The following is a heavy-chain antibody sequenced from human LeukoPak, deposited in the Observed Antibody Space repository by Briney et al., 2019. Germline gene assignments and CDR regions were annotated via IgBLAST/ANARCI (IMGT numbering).Heavy chain of an antibody. J-gene: IGHJ4*02. CDR2: IYTDGSTK. CDR3: ARNSGGRRYYFTE. Sequence: GGSLRLSCAASGFTFSSYSMNWVRQAPGKGLEWVTVIYTDGSTKYYADSVKGRFTISRDNSQNTLYLQMNSLRAEDTAVYYCARNSGGRRYYFTEWGQGTLVTVSS. CDR1: GFTFSSYS. V-gene: IGHV3-33*08. D-gene: IGHD3-10*01.